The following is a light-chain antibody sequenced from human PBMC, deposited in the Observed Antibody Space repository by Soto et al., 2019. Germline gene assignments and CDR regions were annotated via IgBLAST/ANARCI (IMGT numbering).Light chain of an antibody. CDR3: QQSYSTPLT. CDR1: QSISSY. J-gene: IGKJ4*01. Sequence: DIQMTQSPSSLSASVGDRVTITCRASQSISSYLNWYQQKPGKAPKLLIYAASSLQSGVPSRFSGSVSGTDFTLPISSLQPEDFATYYCQQSYSTPLTFGGGTKVEIE. CDR2: AAS. V-gene: IGKV1-39*01.